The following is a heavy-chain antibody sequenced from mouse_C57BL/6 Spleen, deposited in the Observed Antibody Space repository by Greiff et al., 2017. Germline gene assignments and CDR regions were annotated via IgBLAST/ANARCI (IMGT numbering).Heavy chain of an antibody. V-gene: IGHV1-42*01. CDR3: ARSLYYYGSSYGAMDY. J-gene: IGHJ4*01. Sequence: EVQLQQSGPELVKPGASVKISCKASGYSFTGYYMNWVKQSPEKSLEWIGEINPSTGGTTYNQKFKAKATLTVDKSSSTAYMQLKRLTSEDSAVYYCARSLYYYGSSYGAMDYWGQGTSGTVSS. CDR2: INPSTGGT. CDR1: GYSFTGYY. D-gene: IGHD1-1*01.